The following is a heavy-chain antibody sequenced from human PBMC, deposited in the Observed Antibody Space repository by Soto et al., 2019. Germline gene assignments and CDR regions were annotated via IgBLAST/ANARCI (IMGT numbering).Heavy chain of an antibody. V-gene: IGHV3-23*01. CDR2: ISGSGGST. CDR1: GFTFSSYA. Sequence: GGSLRLSCAASGFTFSSYAMSWVRQAPGKGLEWVSAISGSGGSTYYADSVKGRFTISRDNSKNTLYLQLNSLRAEDTAVYYCAKAPNACYSDSSGYQVDVWGHGFPVIVS. CDR3: AKAPNACYSDSSGYQVDV. J-gene: IGHJ6*02. D-gene: IGHD3-22*01.